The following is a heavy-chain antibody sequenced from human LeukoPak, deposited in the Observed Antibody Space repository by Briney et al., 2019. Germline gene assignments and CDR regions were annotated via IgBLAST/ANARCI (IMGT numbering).Heavy chain of an antibody. V-gene: IGHV3-9*01. J-gene: IGHJ4*02. D-gene: IGHD3-22*01. CDR2: ISWNSGSI. CDR1: GFTFDGYA. CDR3: AKDISWYYYDSSALDY. Sequence: PGGSLRLSCAASGFTFDGYAMHWVRQAPGKGLEWVSGISWNSGSIGYADSVKGRFTISRDNAKNSLYLQMNSLRAEDTALYYCAKDISWYYYDSSALDYWGQGTLVTVSS.